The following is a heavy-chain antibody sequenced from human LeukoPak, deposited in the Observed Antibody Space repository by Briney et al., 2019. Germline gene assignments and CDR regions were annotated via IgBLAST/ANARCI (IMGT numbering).Heavy chain of an antibody. D-gene: IGHD2-15*01. CDR2: IIPIFGTA. CDR3: GALQNCCGGSCYSYRGYYYYYYMDV. V-gene: IGHV1-69*13. CDR1: GGTFSSYA. J-gene: IGHJ6*03. Sequence: GASVKVSCKASGGTFSSYAISWVRQAPGQGLEWMGGIIPIFGTANYAQKFQGRVTITADESTSTAYMELSSLRSEDTAVYYCGALQNCCGGSCYSYRGYYYYYYMDVWGKGTTVTISS.